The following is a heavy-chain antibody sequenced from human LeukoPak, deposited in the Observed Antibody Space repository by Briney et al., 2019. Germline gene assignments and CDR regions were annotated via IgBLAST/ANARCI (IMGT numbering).Heavy chain of an antibody. CDR2: IDFSSNYI. CDR3: ATPAAGPRAEYSHY. J-gene: IGHJ1*01. D-gene: IGHD6-13*01. V-gene: IGHV3-21*01. CDR1: GFTFSSYS. Sequence: KAGGSLRLSCAASGFTFSSYSMNWVRQAPGKGLEWVSSIDFSSNYIYYADSVKGRFTVSRDNAKNSLYVQMNSLRVEDTAVYYCATPAAGPRAEYSHYWGQGTLVTVSS.